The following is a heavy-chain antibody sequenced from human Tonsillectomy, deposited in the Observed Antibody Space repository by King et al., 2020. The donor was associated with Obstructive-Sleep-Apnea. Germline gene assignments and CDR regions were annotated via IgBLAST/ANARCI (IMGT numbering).Heavy chain of an antibody. J-gene: IGHJ4*02. CDR1: GGSISSGGYY. CDR2: IYYSGST. Sequence: VQLQESGPGLVKPAQTLSLTCTVSGGSISSGGYYWSWIRQHPGKGLEWIGYIYYSGSTYYNPSLKSRGTMSADTSENQFSLTLRSVTAADTAVYYCARADYYGSGIDSWGQGTLVTVSS. D-gene: IGHD3-10*01. CDR3: ARADYYGSGIDS. V-gene: IGHV4-31*03.